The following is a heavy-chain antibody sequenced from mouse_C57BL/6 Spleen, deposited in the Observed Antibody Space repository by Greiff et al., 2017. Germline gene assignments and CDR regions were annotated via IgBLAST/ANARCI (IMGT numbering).Heavy chain of an antibody. Sequence: DVKLVESGGGLVKPGGSLKLSCAASGFTFSSYAMSWVRQTPEKRLEWVATISDGGSYTYYPDNVKGRFTISRDNAKNNLYLQMSHLKSEDTAMYYCASPSSYYYDYAMDYWGQGTSVTVSS. CDR3: ASPSSYYYDYAMDY. CDR2: ISDGGSYT. CDR1: GFTFSSYA. V-gene: IGHV5-4*03. J-gene: IGHJ4*01. D-gene: IGHD2-1*01.